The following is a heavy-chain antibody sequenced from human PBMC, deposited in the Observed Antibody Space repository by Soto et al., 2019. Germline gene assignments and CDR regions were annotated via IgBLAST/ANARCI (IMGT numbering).Heavy chain of an antibody. CDR3: ARTSISGTRFDY. D-gene: IGHD1-20*01. Sequence: SETLSHTCAVSGGSSITSNWWSWVRQPPGKGLEWIGEVYHSGSTNYNPSFKSRVAMSVDKSKNQFSLKLNSVTAADTALYYCARTSISGTRFDYWGQGSLVTVSS. V-gene: IGHV4-4*02. CDR2: VYHSGST. J-gene: IGHJ4*02. CDR1: GGSSITSNW.